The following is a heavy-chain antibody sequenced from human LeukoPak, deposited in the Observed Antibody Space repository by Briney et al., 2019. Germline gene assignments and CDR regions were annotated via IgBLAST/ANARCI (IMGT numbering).Heavy chain of an antibody. V-gene: IGHV3-30*02. J-gene: IGHJ4*02. CDR1: GFTFSSYG. CDR3: AKDRILDGYNPGYDYFDY. CDR2: IRYDGSNK. Sequence: QPGGSLRLSCAASGFTFSSYGMHWVRQAPGKGLEWVAFIRYDGSNKYYADSVKGRFTISRDNSKNTLYLQMNSLRAEDTAVYYCAKDRILDGYNPGYDYFDYWGQGTLVTVSS. D-gene: IGHD5-24*01.